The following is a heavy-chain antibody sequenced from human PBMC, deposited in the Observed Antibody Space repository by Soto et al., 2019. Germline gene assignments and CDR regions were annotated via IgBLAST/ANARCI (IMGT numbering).Heavy chain of an antibody. D-gene: IGHD1-26*01. CDR2: TFYRSKWYN. Sequence: QVQLPQSGPGLVKPSQTLSPTCAISRDSVPSNSAAWSWIRHPPSIGLERLGRTFYRSKWYNDYAVSLKGRITINPDTSKNQFSLQLNSVTPEDTAVYYCAKEGGNHYYYYAMDVWGQGTTVTVSS. CDR3: AKEGGNHYYYYAMDV. V-gene: IGHV6-1*01. CDR1: RDSVPSNSAA. J-gene: IGHJ6*02.